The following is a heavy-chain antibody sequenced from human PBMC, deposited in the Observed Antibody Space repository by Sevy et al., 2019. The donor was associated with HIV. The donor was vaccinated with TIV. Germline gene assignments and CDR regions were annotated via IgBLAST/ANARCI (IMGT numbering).Heavy chain of an antibody. V-gene: IGHV3-74*03. D-gene: IGHD2-15*01. CDR3: ARVRFRVVATDDPFNF. CDR1: GFTFSKHW. CDR2: INSDGTTI. Sequence: GGSLRLSCRTSGFTFSKHWMHWVRQGPGKELFWVSRINSDGTTITYADSVKGRFTISRDNAKNTLYLQMNRLRFEDTGVYYCARVRFRVVATDDPFNFWGQGTLVTVSS. J-gene: IGHJ3*01.